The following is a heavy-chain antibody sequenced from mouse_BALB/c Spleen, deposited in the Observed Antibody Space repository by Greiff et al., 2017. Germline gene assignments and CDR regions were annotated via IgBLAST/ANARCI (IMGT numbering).Heavy chain of an antibody. CDR3: ASIYDGYSYYFDY. J-gene: IGHJ2*01. D-gene: IGHD2-3*01. V-gene: IGHV3-6*02. Sequence: VQLQQSGPGLVKPSQSLSLTCSVTGYSITSGYYWNWIRQFPGNKLEWMGYISYDGSNNYNPSLKNRISITRDTSKNQFFLKLNSVTTEDTATYYCASIYDGYSYYFDYWGQGTTLTVSS. CDR2: ISYDGSN. CDR1: GYSITSGYY.